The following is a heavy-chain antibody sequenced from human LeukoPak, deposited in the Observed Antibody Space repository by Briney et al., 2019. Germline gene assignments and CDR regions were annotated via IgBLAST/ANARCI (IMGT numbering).Heavy chain of an antibody. D-gene: IGHD5-24*01. CDR2: IRGKADGGTP. CDR3: TTARRASSSLDY. V-gene: IGHV3-15*01. CDR1: GLPFSSAW. J-gene: IGHJ4*02. Sequence: GGSLRLSCTASGLPFSSAWMSWVRQAPGKGLEWIGHIRGKADGGTPDYAAPVKGKFTISRDDSKSTLFLQMDSLQIEDTAVYYCTTARRASSSLDYWGQGTLVTVSS.